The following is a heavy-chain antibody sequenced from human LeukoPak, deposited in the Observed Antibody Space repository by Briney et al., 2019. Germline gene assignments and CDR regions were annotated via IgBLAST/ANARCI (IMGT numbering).Heavy chain of an antibody. D-gene: IGHD6-13*01. Sequence: GGSLRLSCAASGFTFSSYAMSWVRQAPGKGLEWVSAISGSGGSTYYADSVKGRFTISRDNSKNTLYLQMNSLRAEDTAVYYCAKGRWSSSWYRDAFDIWGQGTMVTVSS. CDR3: AKGRWSSSWYRDAFDI. V-gene: IGHV3-23*01. CDR1: GFTFSSYA. CDR2: ISGSGGST. J-gene: IGHJ3*02.